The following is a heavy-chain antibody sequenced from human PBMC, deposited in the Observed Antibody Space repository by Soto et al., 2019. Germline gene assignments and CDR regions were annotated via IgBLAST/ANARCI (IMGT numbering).Heavy chain of an antibody. V-gene: IGHV1-69*19. Sequence: QVQLVQSGAEMKKPGSSVKVSCQSSGGTFNTYAMTWVRQAPGQGPEWMGDISPMFGAANYAPKFQVRVTITADESTGTSYMQLSSLTSEDTALYFCAREVQVHTPAFVYWGQGTLVTVSS. D-gene: IGHD3-10*01. J-gene: IGHJ4*02. CDR2: ISPMFGAA. CDR1: GGTFNTYA. CDR3: AREVQVHTPAFVY.